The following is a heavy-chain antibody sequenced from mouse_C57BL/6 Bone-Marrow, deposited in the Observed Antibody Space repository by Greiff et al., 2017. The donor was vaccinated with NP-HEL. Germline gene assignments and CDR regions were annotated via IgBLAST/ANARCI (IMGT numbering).Heavy chain of an antibody. CDR3: ARPLYYGSPFDY. Sequence: QVQLKESGAELVRPGASVKMSCKASGYTFTSYNMHWVKQTPRQGLEWIGAIYPGNGDTSYNQKFKGKATLTVDKSSSTAYMQLSSLTSEDSAVYFCARPLYYGSPFDYWGQGTTLTVSS. D-gene: IGHD1-1*01. CDR1: GYTFTSYN. J-gene: IGHJ2*01. CDR2: IYPGNGDT. V-gene: IGHV1-12*01.